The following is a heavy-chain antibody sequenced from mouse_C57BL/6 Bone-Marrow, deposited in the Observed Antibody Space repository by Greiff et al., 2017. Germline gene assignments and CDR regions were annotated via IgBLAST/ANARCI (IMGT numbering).Heavy chain of an antibody. CDR3: ADYSNLDY. J-gene: IGHJ2*01. V-gene: IGHV1-82*01. Sequence: QVQLKESGPELVKPGASVKISCKASGYAFSSSWMNWVKQRPGKGLEWIGRIYPGDGDTNYNGKFKGKATLTADKSSSTAYMQLSSLTSEDSAVYFCADYSNLDYWGQGTTLTVSS. CDR1: GYAFSSSW. D-gene: IGHD2-5*01. CDR2: IYPGDGDT.